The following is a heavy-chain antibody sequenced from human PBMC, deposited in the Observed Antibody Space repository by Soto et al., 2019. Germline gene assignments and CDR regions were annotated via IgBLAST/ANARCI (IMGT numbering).Heavy chain of an antibody. CDR2: ISYDGSNK. CDR1: GFTFSSYA. V-gene: IGHV3-30-3*01. CDR3: ARAIAADEPPFDY. J-gene: IGHJ4*02. D-gene: IGHD6-13*01. Sequence: GGSLRLSCAASGFTFSSYAMHWVRQAPGKGLEWVAVISYDGSNKYYADSVKGRFTISRDNSKNTLYLQMNSLRAEDTAVYYCARAIAADEPPFDYRAQGTLVTVSS.